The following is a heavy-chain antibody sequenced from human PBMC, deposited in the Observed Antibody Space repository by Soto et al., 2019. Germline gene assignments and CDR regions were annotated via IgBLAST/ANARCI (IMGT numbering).Heavy chain of an antibody. CDR1: GFTFSSYA. D-gene: IGHD6-19*01. CDR2: ISGSGGST. CDR3: AKDREQWPWWYFDL. V-gene: IGHV3-23*01. J-gene: IGHJ2*01. Sequence: GGSLRLSCAASGFTFSSYAMSWVRQAPGKGLEWVSAISGSGGSTYYADSVKGRFTIPRDNSKNTPYLQMNSLEAEDTAVYYCAKDREQWPWWYFDLWGRGTLVTVSS.